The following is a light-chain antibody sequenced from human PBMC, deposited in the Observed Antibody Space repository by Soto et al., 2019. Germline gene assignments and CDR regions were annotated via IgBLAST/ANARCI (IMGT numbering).Light chain of an antibody. CDR3: QQYGSSPQT. V-gene: IGKV3-20*01. J-gene: IGKJ1*01. CDR2: GAS. CDR1: QSVSSSY. Sequence: ENVLTQSPGTLSLSPGERATLFCRASQSVSSSYLAWYQQKPGQAPRLLIYGASSRATGIPDRFSGSVSGTDFTLTISRLEPEDFAVYYCQQYGSSPQTFGQGTKVDIK.